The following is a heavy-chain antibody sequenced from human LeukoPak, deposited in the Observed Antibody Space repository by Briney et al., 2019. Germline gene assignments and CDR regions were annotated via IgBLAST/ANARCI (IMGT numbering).Heavy chain of an antibody. J-gene: IGHJ5*02. D-gene: IGHD4-17*01. CDR3: AHRRGGAGWFDP. V-gene: IGHV2-5*01. CDR1: GFSLSTSGGG. Sequence: SGPTLVKPTQTLTLTCTFSGFSLSTSGGGVGWIRQPPGKALEWLALLYWNDDKRYSPSLKSRLTITKDTSKNQVVLTMTNMDPVDTATYYCAHRRGGAGWFDPWGQGTLVTVSS. CDR2: LYWNDDK.